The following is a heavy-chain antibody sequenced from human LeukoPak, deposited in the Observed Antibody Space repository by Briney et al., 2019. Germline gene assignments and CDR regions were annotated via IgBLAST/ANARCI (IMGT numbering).Heavy chain of an antibody. Sequence: GGSLRLSCAASGFTFSNYWMYWVRQAPGKGLVLVSRIKPDGSSTSYADSVKGRFTISRDNAKNTLYLQMNSLRAEDTAVYYCAALVTFGAFDVWGQGTVVTVSS. J-gene: IGHJ3*01. V-gene: IGHV3-74*01. CDR2: IKPDGSST. CDR3: AALVTFGAFDV. CDR1: GFTFSNYW. D-gene: IGHD4-11*01.